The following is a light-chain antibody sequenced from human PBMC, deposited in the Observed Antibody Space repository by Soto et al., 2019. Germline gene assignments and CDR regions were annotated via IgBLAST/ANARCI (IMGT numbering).Light chain of an antibody. J-gene: IGLJ2*01. CDR1: SSNIGANYD. Sequence: SVLTQPPSVSGAPGQGVTISCTGGSSNIGANYDVQWYQQLPGTAPKVLIYGNSNRPSGVPDRFSGSKSGTSSSLAITGLQVEDEADYYCQSYDSSLRNVIFGGGTQLTVL. CDR3: QSYDSSLRNVI. CDR2: GNS. V-gene: IGLV1-40*01.